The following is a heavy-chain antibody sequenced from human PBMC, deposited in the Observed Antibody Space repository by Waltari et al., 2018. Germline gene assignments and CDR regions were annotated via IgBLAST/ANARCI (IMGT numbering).Heavy chain of an antibody. V-gene: IGHV4-34*01. D-gene: IGHD6-6*01. CDR2: INHSGST. Sequence: VQLVESGGVVVQPGGSLRLSCAASGFTFDDYTMHWVRQAPGKGLEGIGEINHSGSTNYNPSLKSRVTISVDTSKNQFSLKLSSVTAADTAVYYCARGRWRQLVLDYWGQGTLVTVSS. CDR3: ARGRWRQLVLDY. J-gene: IGHJ4*02. CDR1: GFTFDDYT.